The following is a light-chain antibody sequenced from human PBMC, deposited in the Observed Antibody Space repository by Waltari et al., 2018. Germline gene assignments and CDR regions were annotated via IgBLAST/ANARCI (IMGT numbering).Light chain of an antibody. J-gene: IGKJ2*01. CDR2: KAS. V-gene: IGKV1-5*03. CDR3: QQYNTDYT. Sequence: DAQMTQSPSTLSASVGDTVSITCRASQSIMNWLAWSQQKAGKAPKVLISKASTLESGVPSRFSGSESGTEFTLTISNLQPDDFATYYCQQYNTDYTFGQGTILEIK. CDR1: QSIMNW.